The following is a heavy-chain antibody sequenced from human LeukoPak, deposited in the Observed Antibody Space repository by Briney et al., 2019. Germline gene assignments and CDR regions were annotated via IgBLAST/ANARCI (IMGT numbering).Heavy chain of an antibody. CDR3: ARDNYCSSTSCYTLPFDY. Sequence: PGGSLRLSCAASGFTFSSYSMNWVRQAPGKGLEWVSSISSSSSYIYYADSVKGRFTIPRDNAKNSLYLQMNSLRAEDTAVYYCARDNYCSSTSCYTLPFDYWGQGTLVTVSS. D-gene: IGHD2-2*02. CDR1: GFTFSSYS. CDR2: ISSSSSYI. V-gene: IGHV3-21*01. J-gene: IGHJ4*02.